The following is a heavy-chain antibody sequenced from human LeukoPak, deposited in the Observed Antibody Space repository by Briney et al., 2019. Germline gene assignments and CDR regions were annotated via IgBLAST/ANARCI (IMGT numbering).Heavy chain of an antibody. CDR1: GGSFSGYY. CDR3: AKDLSSVTMIVVVILGFDY. Sequence: ETLSLTCAVYGGSFSGYYWSWVRQAPGKGLEWVAAISGSGISTYYADSVKGRFTISSDNSNNTLYLQMNSLRAEDTAVYYCAKDLSSVTMIVVVILGFDYWGQGTLVTVSS. J-gene: IGHJ4*02. CDR2: ISGSGIST. D-gene: IGHD3-22*01. V-gene: IGHV3-23*01.